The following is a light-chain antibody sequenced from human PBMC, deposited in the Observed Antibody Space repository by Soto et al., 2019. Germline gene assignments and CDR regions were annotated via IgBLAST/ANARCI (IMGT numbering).Light chain of an antibody. CDR2: AAS. CDR3: QQTYSTPIT. J-gene: IGKJ5*01. Sequence: DIQMTQSPSSLSASLGDRVTSTCGASHIISDYLNWYHQKPGIAPRLLIYAASSLQSGVPSRFSGSGSGTDFTLTISSLQPEDFATYYCQQTYSTPITFGQGTRLEIK. V-gene: IGKV1-39*01. CDR1: HIISDY.